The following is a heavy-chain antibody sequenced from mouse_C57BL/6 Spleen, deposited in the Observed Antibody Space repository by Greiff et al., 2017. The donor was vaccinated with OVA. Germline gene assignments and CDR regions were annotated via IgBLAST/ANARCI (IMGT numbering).Heavy chain of an antibody. CDR3: ARNRPGRGTYYYAMDY. Sequence: VKLQESGPGLVQPSQSLSITCTVSGFSLTSYGVHWVRQSPGKGLEWLGVIWSGGSTDYNAAFISRLSISKDNSKSQVFFKMNSLQADDTAIYYCARNRPGRGTYYYAMDYWGQGTSVTVSS. D-gene: IGHD3-3*01. CDR1: GFSLTSYG. CDR2: IWSGGST. V-gene: IGHV2-2*01. J-gene: IGHJ4*01.